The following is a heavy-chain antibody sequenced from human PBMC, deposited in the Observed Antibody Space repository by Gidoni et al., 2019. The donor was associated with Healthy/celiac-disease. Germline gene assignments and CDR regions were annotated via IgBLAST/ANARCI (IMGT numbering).Heavy chain of an antibody. V-gene: IGHV1-69*01. CDR2: IIPIFGTA. CDR3: ARDVMVRGVILYWFDP. D-gene: IGHD3-10*01. J-gene: IGHJ5*02. Sequence: IIPIFGTANYAQKFQGRVTITADESTSTAYMELSSLRSEDTAVYYCARDVMVRGVILYWFDPWGQGTLVTVSS.